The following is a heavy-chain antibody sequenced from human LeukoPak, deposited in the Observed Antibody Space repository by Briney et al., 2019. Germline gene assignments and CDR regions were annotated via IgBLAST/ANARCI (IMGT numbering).Heavy chain of an antibody. CDR3: ARDNLDYDFWSGYWDY. D-gene: IGHD3-3*01. CDR1: GFTFSRYA. V-gene: IGHV3-30*04. CDR2: ISHDGSNK. J-gene: IGHJ4*02. Sequence: GGSLRLSCAASGFTFSRYAMHWVRQAPGKGLEWMAVISHDGSNKYYADSVKGRFTISRDNSKNTLYLQMNSLRAEDTAVYYCARDNLDYDFWSGYWDYWGQGTLVTVSS.